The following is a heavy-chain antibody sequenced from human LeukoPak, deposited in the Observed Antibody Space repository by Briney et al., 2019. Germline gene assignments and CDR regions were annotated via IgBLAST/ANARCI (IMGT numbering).Heavy chain of an antibody. J-gene: IGHJ4*02. CDR1: GFTVSSNY. CDR3: ARVRGSGSYYNDYFDY. D-gene: IGHD3-10*01. CDR2: IYSGGRT. V-gene: IGHV3-53*01. Sequence: GGSLRLSCAASGFTVSSNYMSWVRQAPGKGLEGVSVIYSGGRTYYADSVKGRFTISRDNSKNTLYLQMNSLRAEDTAVYYCARVRGSGSYYNDYFDYWGQGTLVTVSS.